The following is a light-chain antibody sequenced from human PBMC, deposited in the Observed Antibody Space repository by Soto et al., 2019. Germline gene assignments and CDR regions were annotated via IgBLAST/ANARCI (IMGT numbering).Light chain of an antibody. Sequence: EIVLTQAPPTLSFSLGERATLSCRASRTVSKYLAWYQQKPGQAPRLLIYDTSNRATGIPARFSGSGSGTDFTLTISGLQPEDFAVYYCQQRSNWPFTFGPGTTVDFK. CDR1: RTVSKY. CDR3: QQRSNWPFT. CDR2: DTS. J-gene: IGKJ3*01. V-gene: IGKV3-11*01.